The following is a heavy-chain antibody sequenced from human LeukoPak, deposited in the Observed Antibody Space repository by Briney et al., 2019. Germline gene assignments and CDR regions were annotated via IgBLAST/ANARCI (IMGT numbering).Heavy chain of an antibody. CDR2: INHSGST. D-gene: IGHD5-18*01. V-gene: IGHV4-34*01. CDR3: ARNGYSNSYEWGDFDY. CDR1: GVSFSGYY. Sequence: SETLSLTCAVYGVSFSGYYWSWIRQPPGKGLEWIGEINHSGSTNYNPSLKSRVTISVDTSKNQFSLKLSPVTAADTAVYYCARNGYSNSYEWGDFDYWGQGTLVAVSS. J-gene: IGHJ4*02.